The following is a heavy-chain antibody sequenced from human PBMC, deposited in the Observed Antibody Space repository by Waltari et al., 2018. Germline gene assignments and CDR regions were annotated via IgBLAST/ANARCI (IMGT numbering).Heavy chain of an antibody. Sequence: EVQLVESGGGLVQPGGSLRLSCAASGFTFSSYSMNWVRQAPGKGLEWVSTLRRLSCPIYYADSVKGRFTISRDNAKNSLYLQMNSLRAEDTAVYYCARAANYDFWSGYSDDAFDIWGQGTMVTVSS. CDR3: ARAANYDFWSGYSDDAFDI. CDR2: LRRLSCPI. CDR1: GFTFSSYS. V-gene: IGHV3-48*01. J-gene: IGHJ3*02. D-gene: IGHD3-3*01.